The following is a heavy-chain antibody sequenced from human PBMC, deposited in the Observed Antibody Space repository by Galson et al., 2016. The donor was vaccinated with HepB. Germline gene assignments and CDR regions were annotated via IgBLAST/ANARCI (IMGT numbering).Heavy chain of an antibody. CDR3: AGDRAWAFDI. D-gene: IGHD3-10*01. CDR2: ITASTTTI. Sequence: SLRLSCATSGFTFSSYSMNWVRQAPGKGLEWVSYITASTTTIRYADPVKGRFTISRDKAKNSLYLQMNSLRDEDTAVYYCAGDRAWAFDIWGQGTMVTVSS. CDR1: GFTFSSYS. J-gene: IGHJ3*02. V-gene: IGHV3-48*02.